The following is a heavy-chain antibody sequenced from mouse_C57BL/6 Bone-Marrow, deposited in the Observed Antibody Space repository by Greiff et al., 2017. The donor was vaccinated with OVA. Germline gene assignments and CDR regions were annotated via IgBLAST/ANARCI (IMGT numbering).Heavy chain of an antibody. Sequence: VKLVESGPELVKPGASVKISCKASGYAFSSSWMNWVKQRPGKGLEWIGRIYPGDGDTNYNGKFKGKATLTADKSSSTAYMQLSSLTSEDSAVYFCAREDLYYGSSFDYWGQGTTLTVSS. CDR2: IYPGDGDT. CDR1: GYAFSSSW. V-gene: IGHV1-82*01. D-gene: IGHD1-1*01. J-gene: IGHJ2*01. CDR3: AREDLYYGSSFDY.